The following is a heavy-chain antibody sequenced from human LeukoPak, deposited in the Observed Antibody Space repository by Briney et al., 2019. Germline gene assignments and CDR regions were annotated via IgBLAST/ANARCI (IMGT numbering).Heavy chain of an antibody. D-gene: IGHD3-22*01. Sequence: GGSLRLSCAASGFTVSSNYMSWVRQAPGKGLEWVSVIYSGGSTYYADSVKGRFTISRDNSRNTLYLQMNSLRAEGTAVYYCARGVITPTDYWGQGTLVTVSS. CDR1: GFTVSSNY. CDR3: ARGVITPTDY. CDR2: IYSGGST. V-gene: IGHV3-66*02. J-gene: IGHJ4*02.